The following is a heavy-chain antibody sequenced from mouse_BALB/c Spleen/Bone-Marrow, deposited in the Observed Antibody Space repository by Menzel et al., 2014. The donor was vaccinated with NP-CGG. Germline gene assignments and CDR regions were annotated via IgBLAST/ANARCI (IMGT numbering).Heavy chain of an antibody. Sequence: VQLQQSGPELVKPGASMKISCKASGYSFTGYTMNWVKQSHGKNLEWIGLINPYNGGTSYNQKFKGKATLTVDKSSSTAYMELLSLLSEDSAANCCARFVADGYPRFAYWGQGTLVTVSA. V-gene: IGHV1-18*01. CDR2: INPYNGGT. D-gene: IGHD2-3*01. J-gene: IGHJ3*01. CDR3: ARFVADGYPRFAY. CDR1: GYSFTGYT.